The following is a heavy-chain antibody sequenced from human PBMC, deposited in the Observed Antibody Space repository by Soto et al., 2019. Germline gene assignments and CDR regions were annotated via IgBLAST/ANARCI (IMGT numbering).Heavy chain of an antibody. CDR2: IYFRGST. Sequence: SETLSLTCTVSGGSISSYYWSWIRQPPGKGLEWIGYIYFRGSTNYNPSLKSRVTISVDTSKNQFSLKLTSVTAADTALYYCAKERGTSPLDPWGQGALVTVSS. J-gene: IGHJ5*02. D-gene: IGHD2-2*01. CDR3: AKERGTSPLDP. CDR1: GGSISSYY. V-gene: IGHV4-59*12.